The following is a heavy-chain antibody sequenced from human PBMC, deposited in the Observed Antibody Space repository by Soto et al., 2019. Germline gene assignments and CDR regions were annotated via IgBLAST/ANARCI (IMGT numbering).Heavy chain of an antibody. CDR3: ARAHIPVTLWPPDYGMDV. Sequence: QPGGSLRLSCAASGFTFSSYEMNWVRQAPGNGLEWVSYISSSGSTIYYADSVKGRFTISRDNAKNSLYLQMNSLRAEDTAVYYCARAHIPVTLWPPDYGMDVWGQGTTVTVSS. V-gene: IGHV3-48*03. CDR1: GFTFSSYE. CDR2: ISSSGSTI. D-gene: IGHD2-2*02. J-gene: IGHJ6*02.